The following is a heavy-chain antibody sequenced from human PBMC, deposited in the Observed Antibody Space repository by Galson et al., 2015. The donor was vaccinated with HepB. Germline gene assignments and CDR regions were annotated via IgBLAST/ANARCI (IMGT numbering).Heavy chain of an antibody. CDR3: ARGGNSNYLLRIAVAGTYYYYGMDV. J-gene: IGHJ6*02. V-gene: IGHV1-8*01. CDR1: GYTFTSYD. D-gene: IGHD6-19*01. CDR2: MNPNSGNT. Sequence: SVKVSCKASGYTFTSYDINWVRQATGQGLEWMGWMNPNSGNTGYAQKFQGRVTMTRNTSISTAYMELSSLRSEDTAVYYCARGGNSNYLLRIAVAGTYYYYGMDVWGQGTTVTVSS.